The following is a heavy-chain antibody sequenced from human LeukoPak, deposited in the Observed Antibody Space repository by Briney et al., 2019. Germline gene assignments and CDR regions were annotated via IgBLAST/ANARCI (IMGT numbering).Heavy chain of an antibody. D-gene: IGHD2-15*01. CDR2: MNPNSGNT. J-gene: IGHJ4*02. CDR3: ARGLRASLRCSGGSCSFDY. Sequence: GASVKVSCKASGYTFTSYGISWVRQATGQGLEWMGWMNPNSGNTGYAQKFQGRVTMTRNTSISTAYMELSSLRFEDTAVYYCARGLRASLRCSGGSCSFDYWGQGTLVTVSS. CDR1: GYTFTSYG. V-gene: IGHV1-8*02.